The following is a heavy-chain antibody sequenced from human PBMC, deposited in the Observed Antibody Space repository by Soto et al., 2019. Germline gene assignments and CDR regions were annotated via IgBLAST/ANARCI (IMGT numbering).Heavy chain of an antibody. CDR2: IYWNDDR. V-gene: IGHV2-5*01. Sequence: GSGPTLVNPTQTLTLTCIFSGFSLRTSGVGVGWIRQPPGKALEWLGFIYWNDDRRYSPSLKSRLTITKDTSKNQVVLTMTNMDPVDTATYYCAKSGSSGWYGWFDPWGQGTLVTVSS. J-gene: IGHJ5*02. CDR3: AKSGSSGWYGWFDP. D-gene: IGHD6-19*01. CDR1: GFSLRTSGVG.